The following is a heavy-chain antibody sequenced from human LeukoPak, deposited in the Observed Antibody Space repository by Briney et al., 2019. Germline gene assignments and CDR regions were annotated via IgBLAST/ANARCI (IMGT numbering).Heavy chain of an antibody. CDR1: GGTFSSYA. CDR3: ARASYTMVNGFDI. V-gene: IGHV1-69*04. Sequence: ATVKVSCKASGGTFSSYAISWVRQAPGQGLEWMGRIIPILGIANYAQKFQGRVTITADKSTSTAYMELSSLRSEDTAVYYCARASYTMVNGFDIWGQGTMVTVSS. J-gene: IGHJ3*02. D-gene: IGHD3-10*01. CDR2: IIPILGIA.